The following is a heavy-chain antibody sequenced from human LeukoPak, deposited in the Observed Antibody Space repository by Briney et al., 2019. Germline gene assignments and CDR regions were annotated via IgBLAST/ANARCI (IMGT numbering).Heavy chain of an antibody. CDR3: ARGQNWFDP. CDR1: GGSISSYY. Sequence: SETLSLTCTVSGGSISSYYWSWIRQPPGKGLEWIGYIYYSGSTNYNPSLKSRVTISVDTSKNQFSLKLSSVTAADTAVYYCARGQNWFDPWGQGTLVTVSS. CDR2: IYYSGST. V-gene: IGHV4-59*01. J-gene: IGHJ5*02.